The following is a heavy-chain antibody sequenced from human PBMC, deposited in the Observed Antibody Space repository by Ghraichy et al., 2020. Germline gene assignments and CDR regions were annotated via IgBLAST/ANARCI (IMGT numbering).Heavy chain of an antibody. CDR2: IIPILGIA. CDR3: ARDLGPYYYGSGSYYNVGY. J-gene: IGHJ4*02. CDR1: GGTFSSYA. V-gene: IGHV1-69*04. D-gene: IGHD3-10*01. Sequence: SVKVSCKASGGTFSSYAISWVRQAPGQGLEWMGRIIPILGIANYAQKFQGRVTITADKSTSTAYMELSSLRSEDTAVYYCARDLGPYYYGSGSYYNVGYWGQGTLVTVSS.